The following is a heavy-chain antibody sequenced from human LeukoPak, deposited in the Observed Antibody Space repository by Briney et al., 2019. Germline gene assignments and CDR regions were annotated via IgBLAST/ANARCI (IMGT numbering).Heavy chain of an antibody. CDR3: AKGSAAAGYSYGNDY. CDR2: ISGSGGIT. D-gene: IGHD5-18*01. J-gene: IGHJ4*02. V-gene: IGHV3-23*01. CDR1: GFTFSSCA. Sequence: QPGGSLRLSCVASGFTFSSCAMSWVPQAPGKGLEWVSGISGSGGITCYADSVKGRFTISRDNSENRLYLQMNSLRAEDTAVYYCAKGSAAAGYSYGNDYWGQGTLVTVSS.